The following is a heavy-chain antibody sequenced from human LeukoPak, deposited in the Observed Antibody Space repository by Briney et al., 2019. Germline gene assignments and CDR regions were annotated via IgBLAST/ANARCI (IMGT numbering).Heavy chain of an antibody. D-gene: IGHD3-10*01. CDR2: IYSGGST. Sequence: HAGGSLRLSCAASGFTVSSNYMSWVRQAPGKGLEWVSVIYSGGSTYYADSVKGRFTISRDNSKNTLYLQMDSLRAEDTAVYYCAKMHYFGSGSPDYWGQGTLVTVSS. J-gene: IGHJ4*02. CDR1: GFTVSSNY. CDR3: AKMHYFGSGSPDY. V-gene: IGHV3-66*01.